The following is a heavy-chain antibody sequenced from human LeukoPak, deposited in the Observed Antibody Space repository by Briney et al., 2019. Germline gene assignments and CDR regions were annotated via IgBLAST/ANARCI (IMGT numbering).Heavy chain of an antibody. CDR2: LYPGVGT. J-gene: IGHJ6*03. V-gene: IGHV4-4*07. D-gene: IGHD3-22*01. CDR1: GGPIFSYY. CDR3: ARLKFYDSTGYSPRPYMDV. Sequence: PSETLSLTCTVSGGPIFSYYWSWIRQTAGKGLEWIGRLYPGVGTDYNPSLKSRVTMAVDTSKKQFDLKLRAVTDADTAVYYCARLKFYDSTGYSPRPYMDVWGKGTTVTVSS.